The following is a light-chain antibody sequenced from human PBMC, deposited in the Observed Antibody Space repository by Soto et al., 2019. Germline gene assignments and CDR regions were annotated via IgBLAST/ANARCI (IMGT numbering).Light chain of an antibody. CDR3: CSYAGSYTFV. CDR1: SSDVGGYNY. CDR2: DVS. Sequence: QSALTQPRSVSGSPGQSVTISCTGTSSDVGGYNYVSWYQQHPGKAPKLMIYDVSKRPSGVPDRFSGSKSGNTASLTISRLQAEDEADYYCCSYAGSYTFVFGTGTKVTV. V-gene: IGLV2-11*01. J-gene: IGLJ1*01.